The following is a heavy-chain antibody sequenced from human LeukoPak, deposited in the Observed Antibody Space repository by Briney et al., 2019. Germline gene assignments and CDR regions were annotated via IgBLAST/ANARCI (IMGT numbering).Heavy chain of an antibody. CDR2: ISGSGAGT. CDR3: AKNGDRGAYCSGGTCYPYYYYYMDV. CDR1: GFTFSSFA. J-gene: IGHJ6*03. Sequence: GGSLRLSCAASGFTFSSFAMSWVRQAPGKGLDWVSSISGSGAGTYYADSVKGRFTISRDNSKNTLYLQMNSLRAEDTAVYYCAKNGDRGAYCSGGTCYPYYYYYMDVWGKGTTVTISS. D-gene: IGHD2-15*01. V-gene: IGHV3-23*01.